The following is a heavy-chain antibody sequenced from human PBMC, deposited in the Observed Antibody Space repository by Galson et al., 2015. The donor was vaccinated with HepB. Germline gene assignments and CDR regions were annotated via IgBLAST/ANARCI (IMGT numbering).Heavy chain of an antibody. D-gene: IGHD3-22*01. J-gene: IGHJ4*02. Sequence: SLRLSCAASGFTFSSYSMNWVRQAPGKGLEWVSSISSSSSYIYYADSVKGRFTISRDNAKNSLYLQMNSLRAEDTAVYYCAREAERRYYYDSSGYYDYWGQGTLVTVSS. CDR2: ISSSSSYI. CDR1: GFTFSSYS. CDR3: AREAERRYYYDSSGYYDY. V-gene: IGHV3-21*01.